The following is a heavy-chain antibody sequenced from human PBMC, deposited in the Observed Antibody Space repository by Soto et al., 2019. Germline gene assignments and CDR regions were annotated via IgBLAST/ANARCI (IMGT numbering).Heavy chain of an antibody. D-gene: IGHD3-3*01. CDR2: ISYDGSNK. CDR3: ATGTPVRSIFGVVNFDY. CDR1: GFTFSSYA. Sequence: GGSLRLSCAASGFTFSSYAMSWVRQAPGKGLEWVAVISYDGSNKYYADSVKGRFTISRENSKNTLYLQMNSLRAEDTAVYYCATGTPVRSIFGVVNFDYWGQGTLVTVSS. V-gene: IGHV3-30*03. J-gene: IGHJ4*02.